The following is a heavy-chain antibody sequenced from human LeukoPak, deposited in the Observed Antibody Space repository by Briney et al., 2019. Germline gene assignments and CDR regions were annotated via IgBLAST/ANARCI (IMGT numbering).Heavy chain of an antibody. D-gene: IGHD1-26*01. J-gene: IGHJ4*02. CDR3: ARKFSGSYYGLLY. V-gene: IGHV5-51*01. Sequence: GESLKISCKVSGYTFINYWLGWVRQMPGKGLEWMGIIYPDDSDTRYSPSFQGQVTISVDKSISTAYLQWSSLRASDTAMYYCARKFSGSYYGLLYWAQKTLVTVSS. CDR1: GYTFINYW. CDR2: IYPDDSDT.